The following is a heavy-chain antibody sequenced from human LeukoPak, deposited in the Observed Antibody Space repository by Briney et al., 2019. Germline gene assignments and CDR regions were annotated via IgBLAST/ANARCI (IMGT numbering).Heavy chain of an antibody. CDR1: GFTFSSSW. J-gene: IGHJ6*02. CDR2: ISGNGGST. CDR3: AKNYESGRGVPYGMDV. Sequence: QPGGSLRLSCAASGFTFSSSWMHWVRQAPGEGLEWVSLISGNGGSTYYGDSVKGRFTISRDNSKNTLYLQMSSLRDEDTAVYYCAKNYESGRGVPYGMDVWGQGTTVTVS. D-gene: IGHD3-10*01. V-gene: IGHV3-23*01.